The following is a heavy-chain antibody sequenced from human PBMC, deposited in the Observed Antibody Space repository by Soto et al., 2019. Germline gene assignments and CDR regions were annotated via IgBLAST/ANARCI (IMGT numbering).Heavy chain of an antibody. D-gene: IGHD5-12*01. CDR2: IYYSGTT. CDR3: ARDESATDAFDI. V-gene: IGHV4-31*03. J-gene: IGHJ3*02. Sequence: VQLQESGPGLVKPSQTLSLTCTVSGGSISSGGYYWSWIRQNPGKGLEWIGYIYYSGTTNYNPSLKIRLTISVDTSKNQFSLKLNSMTAADTAVYYCARDESATDAFDIWGQGTMVTVSS. CDR1: GGSISSGGYY.